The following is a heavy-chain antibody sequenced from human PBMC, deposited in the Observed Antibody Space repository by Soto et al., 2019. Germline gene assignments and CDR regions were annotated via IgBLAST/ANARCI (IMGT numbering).Heavy chain of an antibody. CDR1: GFTFSSYA. D-gene: IGHD5-12*01. Sequence: QVQLVESGGGVVQPGRSLRLSCAASGFTFSSYAMHWVRQAPGKGLAWVAVISYDGSNKYYADSVKGRFTISRDNSKNTLYLQMNCLRAEDTAVYYCARDRMATTTTAFDIWGQGTMVTVSS. J-gene: IGHJ3*02. V-gene: IGHV3-30-3*01. CDR3: ARDRMATTTTAFDI. CDR2: ISYDGSNK.